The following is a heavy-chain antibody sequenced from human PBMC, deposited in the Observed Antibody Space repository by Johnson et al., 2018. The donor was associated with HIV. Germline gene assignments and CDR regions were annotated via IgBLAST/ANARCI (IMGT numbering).Heavy chain of an antibody. V-gene: IGHV3-7*01. Sequence: VQLVESGGGVVQPGGSLRLSCGASGFTFSRYWMSWVRQAPGKGLEWVANIKQDGSEKYYVESVKGRFTISRDNAKNSLDLQMNSLRAEDTAVYYCARETVTSGDFDIWGQGTMVTVSS. CDR3: ARETVTSGDFDI. CDR1: GFTFSRYW. D-gene: IGHD4-11*01. J-gene: IGHJ3*02. CDR2: IKQDGSEK.